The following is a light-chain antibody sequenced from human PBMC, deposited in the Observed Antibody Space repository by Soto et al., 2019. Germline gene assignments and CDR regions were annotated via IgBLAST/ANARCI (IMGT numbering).Light chain of an antibody. V-gene: IGKV3-15*01. CDR3: QQYTNWPPNT. CDR1: QRVYSN. J-gene: IGKJ5*01. Sequence: EILMTQSPDTLSVSPGESATLSCRASQRVYSNLAWYQQRPGQAPRLLIYGASTRATGVPARFSGRGSGTEFTLTIGSLQSEDFAVYYCQQYTNWPPNTFGQGTRLEI. CDR2: GAS.